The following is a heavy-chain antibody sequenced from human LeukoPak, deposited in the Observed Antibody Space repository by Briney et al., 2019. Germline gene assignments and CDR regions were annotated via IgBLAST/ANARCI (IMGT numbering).Heavy chain of an antibody. CDR1: GYSFTSYW. CDR2: IDPSDSYT. V-gene: IGHV5-10-1*01. D-gene: IGHD6-19*01. J-gene: IGHJ6*04. CDR3: ARRVVAGPGDYYGMDA. Sequence: GESLRISCKGSGYSFTSYWISWVRQMPGKGLEWMGRIDPSDSYTNYSPSFQGHVTISADKSISTAYLQWSSLKASDTAMYYCARRVVAGPGDYYGMDAWGKGTTVTVSS.